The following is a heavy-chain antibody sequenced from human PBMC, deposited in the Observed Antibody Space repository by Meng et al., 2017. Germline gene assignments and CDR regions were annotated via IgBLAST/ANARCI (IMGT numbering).Heavy chain of an antibody. CDR2: IYWDDDK. J-gene: IGHJ5*02. Sequence: SGPTLVKPTQTLTPTCTFSGFSLSTSGVGVGWIRQPPGKALEWLALIYWDDDKRYSPSLKSRLTITKDTSKNQVVLTMTNMDPVDTATYYCAHTFKYDYVWGSYRSNWFDPWGQGTLVTVSS. V-gene: IGHV2-5*02. CDR1: GFSLSTSGVG. D-gene: IGHD3-16*02. CDR3: AHTFKYDYVWGSYRSNWFDP.